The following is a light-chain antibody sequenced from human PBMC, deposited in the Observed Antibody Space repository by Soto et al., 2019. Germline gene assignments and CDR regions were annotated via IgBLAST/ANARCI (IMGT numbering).Light chain of an antibody. CDR1: SSDVGGYNY. V-gene: IGLV2-8*01. J-gene: IGLJ1*01. CDR2: EVS. CDR3: SSYAGSNNFV. Sequence: QSALTQPPSASGSPGQSVTISCTGTSSDVGGYNYVSWYQQHPGKAPKLMIYEVSERPSGVPDRFSGSKSSNTASLTVSGLQAEDEADYYCSSYAGSNNFVFGPGTKVNV.